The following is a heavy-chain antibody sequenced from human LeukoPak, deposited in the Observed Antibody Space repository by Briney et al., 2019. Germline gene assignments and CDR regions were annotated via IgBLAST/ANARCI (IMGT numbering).Heavy chain of an antibody. Sequence: SQTLSLTCTVSGGSISSGDYYWSWIRQPPGKGLEWIGYIYYSGSTYYNPSLKSRVTISVDTSKNQFSLKLSSVTAADTAVYYCARRGYYDDSSGLTGYYMDVWGKGTTVTVSS. CDR2: IYYSGST. J-gene: IGHJ6*03. D-gene: IGHD3-22*01. CDR1: GGSISSGDYY. CDR3: ARRGYYDDSSGLTGYYMDV. V-gene: IGHV4-30-4*08.